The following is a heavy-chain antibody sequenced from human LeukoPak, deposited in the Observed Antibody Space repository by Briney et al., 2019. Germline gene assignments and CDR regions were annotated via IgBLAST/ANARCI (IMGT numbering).Heavy chain of an antibody. CDR2: ISSDGSNK. CDR3: ARAFCSGATCYSMDY. J-gene: IGHJ4*01. V-gene: IGHV3-30*04. CDR1: GFTFSSYA. D-gene: IGHD2-15*01. Sequence: GGSLRLSCAASGFTFSSYAMHWVRLAPGKGLEWVAVISSDGSNKYYADSVKGRFTISRDNAKNTLYLQMNSLRAEDTAVYYCARAFCSGATCYSMDYWGHGTLVTVSS.